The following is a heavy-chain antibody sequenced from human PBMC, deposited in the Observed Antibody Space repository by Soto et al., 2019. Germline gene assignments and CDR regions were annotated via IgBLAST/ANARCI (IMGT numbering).Heavy chain of an antibody. D-gene: IGHD6-6*01. CDR3: ARDRVGKAARRGVFDY. CDR2: IYHSGST. J-gene: IGHJ4*02. CDR1: GYSISSGYY. Sequence: PSETLSLTCAVSGYSISSGYYWGWIRQPPGKGLEWIGSIYHSGSTYYNPSLKSRVTISVDTSKNQFSLKLSSVTAADTAVYYCARDRVGKAARRGVFDYRGQGTMVTVSP. V-gene: IGHV4-38-2*02.